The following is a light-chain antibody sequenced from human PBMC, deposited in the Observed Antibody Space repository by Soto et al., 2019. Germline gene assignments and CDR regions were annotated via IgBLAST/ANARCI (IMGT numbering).Light chain of an antibody. Sequence: QSALTQPASVSGSPGQSITISCTATSSDVGGYNYVSWYQQHPGKVPKLMIYEVSNRPSGVSNRFSGSKSGNTASLTISGLQAEDEADYYCISYTSSSTWVFGGGTKLTVL. CDR3: ISYTSSSTWV. J-gene: IGLJ3*02. V-gene: IGLV2-14*01. CDR2: EVS. CDR1: SSDVGGYNY.